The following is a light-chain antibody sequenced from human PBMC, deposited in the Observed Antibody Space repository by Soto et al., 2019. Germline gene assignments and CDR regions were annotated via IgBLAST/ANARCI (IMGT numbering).Light chain of an antibody. J-gene: IGKJ1*01. CDR2: GAS. CDR1: QSVSNN. CDR3: QQYNNWPAGA. Sequence: EIVLTQSPATLSVSPGERATLSFRASQSVSNNLAWFQQKPGQAPSLLIYGASSRATGIPARFSGSGSGTEFTLTITSLQSEDFAVYYCQQYNNWPAGAFGQGTKVDI. V-gene: IGKV3-15*01.